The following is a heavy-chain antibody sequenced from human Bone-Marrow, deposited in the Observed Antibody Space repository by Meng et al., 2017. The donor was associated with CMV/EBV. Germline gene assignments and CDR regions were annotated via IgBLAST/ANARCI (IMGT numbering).Heavy chain of an antibody. Sequence: SVKVSCKASGGTFSSYAISWVRQAPGQGLEWMGGIIPILGIANYAQKFQGRVTITADKSTSTAYMELSSLRSEDTAVYYCVREWGITIFGVVIKRSSGLYPWGQGTLVTVSS. CDR3: VREWGITIFGVVIKRSSGLYP. V-gene: IGHV1-69*10. CDR1: GGTFSSYA. D-gene: IGHD3-3*01. J-gene: IGHJ5*02. CDR2: IIPILGIA.